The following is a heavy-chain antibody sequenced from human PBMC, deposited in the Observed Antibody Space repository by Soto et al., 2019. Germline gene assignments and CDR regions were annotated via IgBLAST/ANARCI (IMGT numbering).Heavy chain of an antibody. CDR1: RYSISSGYY. CDR2: IYHSGST. J-gene: IGHJ5*02. CDR3: ACFFTLVGGVIGLFDL. Sequence: PSETLSLTCAVSRYSISSGYYWGWIRQPPGKGLEWIGSIYHSGSTYYNPSLKSRVTISVDTSKNQFSLKLSSVTAADTAVYYCACFFTLVGGVIGLFDLWSQGTLVIGSA. V-gene: IGHV4-38-2*01. D-gene: IGHD3-10*01.